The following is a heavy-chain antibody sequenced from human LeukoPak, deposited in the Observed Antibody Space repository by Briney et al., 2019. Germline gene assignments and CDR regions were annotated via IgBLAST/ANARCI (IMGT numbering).Heavy chain of an antibody. CDR3: AKDFVGVLPETFDH. CDR1: GFTFSSYS. CDR2: ISSSGGTT. D-gene: IGHD1-26*01. V-gene: IGHV3-23*01. J-gene: IGHJ4*02. Sequence: GGSLRLSCAASGFTFSSYSMNWVRQAPGKGLEWVAGISSSGGTTYYADSVRGRFTISRDNSKNTLDLQMDSLRAEDTAIYFCAKDFVGVLPETFDHWGQGTLVTVSS.